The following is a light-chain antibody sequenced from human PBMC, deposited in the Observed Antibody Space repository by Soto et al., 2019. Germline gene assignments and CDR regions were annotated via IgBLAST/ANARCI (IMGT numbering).Light chain of an antibody. V-gene: IGLV2-14*01. J-gene: IGLJ1*01. CDR2: QVT. CDR3: SSYTDSSNYV. Sequence: LTQPASVSGSPGQSITISCTGTSSDLAIYNYVSWYQQQPGKAPKLMIYQVTNRPSGVSNRFSGSRPGNTASLTISGLQAEDEADYYCSSYTDSSNYVFGTGTKVTVL. CDR1: SSDLAIYNY.